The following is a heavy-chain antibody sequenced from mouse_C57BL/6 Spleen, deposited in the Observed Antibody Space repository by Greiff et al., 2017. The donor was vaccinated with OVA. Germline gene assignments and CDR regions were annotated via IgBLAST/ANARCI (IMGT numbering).Heavy chain of an antibody. CDR3: ARDYYSNPYFDY. V-gene: IGHV1-26*01. Sequence: VQLQQSGPELVKPGASVKISCKASGYTFTDYYMNWVKQSHGKSLEWIGDINPNNGGTSYNQKFKGKATLTVDKSSSTAYMELRSLTSEDSAVYYCARDYYSNPYFDYWGQGTTLTVSS. D-gene: IGHD2-5*01. J-gene: IGHJ2*01. CDR1: GYTFTDYY. CDR2: INPNNGGT.